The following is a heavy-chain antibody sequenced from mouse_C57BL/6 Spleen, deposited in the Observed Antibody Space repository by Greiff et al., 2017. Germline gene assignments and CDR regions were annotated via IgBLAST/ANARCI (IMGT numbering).Heavy chain of an antibody. CDR2: ISSGGDYI. CDR3: TMERGYYGNYEGSFYAMYY. Sequence: EVMLVESGEGLVKPGGSLKLSCAASGFTFSSYAMSWVRQTPEKRLEWVAYISSGGDYIYYADTVKGRFTISRDNARNTLYLQMSSLKSEDTAMYYCTMERGYYGNYEGSFYAMYYWGQGTSVTVSS. CDR1: GFTFSSYA. D-gene: IGHD2-1*01. J-gene: IGHJ4*01. V-gene: IGHV5-9-1*02.